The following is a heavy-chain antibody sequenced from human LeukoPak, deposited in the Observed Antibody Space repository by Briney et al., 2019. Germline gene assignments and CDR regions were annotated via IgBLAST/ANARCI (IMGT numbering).Heavy chain of an antibody. J-gene: IGHJ4*02. CDR1: GGSISSSSYY. CDR3: ARVEALTGTTAVPDY. D-gene: IGHD1-7*01. Sequence: PSETLSLTCTVSGGSISSSSYYWGWIRQPPGKGLECIGTMYYRGSTYYNPSLKSRVTISVDTSKNQFSLKLNSATAADTAVYYCARVEALTGTTAVPDYWGQGTLVTVSS. V-gene: IGHV4-39*07. CDR2: MYYRGST.